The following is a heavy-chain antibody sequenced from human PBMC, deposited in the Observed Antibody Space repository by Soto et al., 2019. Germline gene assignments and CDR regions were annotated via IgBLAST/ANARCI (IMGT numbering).Heavy chain of an antibody. CDR1: GYTFTSYY. Sequence: QVQLVQSGAEVKKPGASVKVSCKASGYTFTSYYMHWVRQAPGQGLEWMGIINPSGGSTSYAQKFKGRVTMTRDTTTSTVYMELSSLRSEDTAVYYCARDGCEQQLVRGYYYYGMDVWGQGTTVTVSS. V-gene: IGHV1-46*01. CDR2: INPSGGST. J-gene: IGHJ6*02. D-gene: IGHD6-13*01. CDR3: ARDGCEQQLVRGYYYYGMDV.